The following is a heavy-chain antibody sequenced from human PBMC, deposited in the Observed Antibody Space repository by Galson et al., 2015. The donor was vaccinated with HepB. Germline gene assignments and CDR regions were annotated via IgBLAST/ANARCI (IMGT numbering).Heavy chain of an antibody. J-gene: IGHJ4*02. D-gene: IGHD1-26*01. CDR2: IFPIIGIT. V-gene: IGHV1-69*04. CDR1: GGTLRSNA. CDR3: AREWSTLFYFDN. Sequence: SVKVSCKASGGTLRSNAVSWVRQAPGQGLEWVGRIFPIIGITNYAQKFQGRVTITADTSTSTAYMELSGLISDDTAVYYCAREWSTLFYFDNWGLGTRVTVSS.